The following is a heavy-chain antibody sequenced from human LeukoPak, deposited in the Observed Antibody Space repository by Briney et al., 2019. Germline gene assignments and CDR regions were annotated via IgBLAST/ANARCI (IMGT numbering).Heavy chain of an antibody. D-gene: IGHD3-22*01. Sequence: PSETLSLTCTVSGGSITSGEHYCSWIRQPPGKGLEWIGYVAYAGSTNYNPSLKSRVTISVDTSKNQFSLKLSSVTAADTAVYYCARGRYYDSSGYSRYFDYWGQGTLVTVSS. CDR1: GGSITSGEHY. CDR2: VAYAGST. CDR3: ARGRYYDSSGYSRYFDY. J-gene: IGHJ4*02. V-gene: IGHV4-30-4*01.